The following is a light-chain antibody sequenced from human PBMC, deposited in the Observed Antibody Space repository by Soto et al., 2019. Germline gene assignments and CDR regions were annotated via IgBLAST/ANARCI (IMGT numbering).Light chain of an antibody. J-gene: IGLJ1*01. CDR1: NIGSKS. CDR2: DDR. Sequence: YELTQPPSVSVAPGQTARITCGGNNIGSKSVHWYQQKPVQAPVLVVYDDRDRSSGIPERFSGSNSGNTATLTISRVEAGDEAGYYCQERDSSSYLPNYDSGNRTKGTV. CDR3: QERDSSSYLPNYD. V-gene: IGLV3-21*02.